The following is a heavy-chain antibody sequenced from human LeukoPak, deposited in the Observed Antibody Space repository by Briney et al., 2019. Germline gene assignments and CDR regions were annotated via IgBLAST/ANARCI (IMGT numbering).Heavy chain of an antibody. D-gene: IGHD3-22*01. J-gene: IGHJ4*02. Sequence: PGGSLRLSCAASGFTFSSNWMHWVRQAPGKGLVWVSRINSDGSSTSYADSVKGRFTISRDNARNTLYLQMNSLRAEDTAYYYCARRGDSFAYYVYWGQGTLVTVSS. V-gene: IGHV3-74*01. CDR3: ARRGDSFAYYVY. CDR2: INSDGSST. CDR1: GFTFSSNW.